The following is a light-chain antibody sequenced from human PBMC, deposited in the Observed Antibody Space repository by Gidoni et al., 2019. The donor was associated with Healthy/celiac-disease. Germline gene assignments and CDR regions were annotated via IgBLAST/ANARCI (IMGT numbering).Light chain of an antibody. CDR2: AAS. CDR3: QKYNSAPFT. Sequence: DIRMTQSPSSLSASVGDRFAITCRAIQGISNYLAWYQQKPGKVPKLLIYAASTLQSGVPSRFSGSGSGTDFTLTISSLQPEDVATYYCQKYNSAPFTFXPXTKVDIK. J-gene: IGKJ3*01. V-gene: IGKV1-27*01. CDR1: QGISNY.